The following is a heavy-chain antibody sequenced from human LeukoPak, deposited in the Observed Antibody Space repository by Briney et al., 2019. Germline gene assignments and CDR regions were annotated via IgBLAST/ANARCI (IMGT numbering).Heavy chain of an antibody. CDR3: AKLAKYFYGSETYYFFEH. V-gene: IGHV3-7*03. J-gene: IGHJ4*02. CDR1: GFSFTTYW. D-gene: IGHD3-10*01. Sequence: GESLRLSCAASGFSFTTYWMSWVRQAPGKGLEWVANIKQDGAEKYYVDSVKGRFTISRDNAKNSLYLQMNSLRVEDTAVYYCAKLAKYFYGSETYYFFEHWGQGTPVTASS. CDR2: IKQDGAEK.